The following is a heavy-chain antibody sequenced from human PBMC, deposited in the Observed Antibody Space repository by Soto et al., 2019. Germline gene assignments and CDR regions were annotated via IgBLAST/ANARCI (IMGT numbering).Heavy chain of an antibody. D-gene: IGHD3-10*01. CDR1: GYTFTSYA. CDR2: IIPILGIA. V-gene: IGHV1-69*04. J-gene: IGHJ5*02. Sequence: GASVKVSCKASGYTFTSYAMHWVRQAPGQRLEWMGRIIPILGIANYAQKFQGRVTITADKSTSTAYMELSSLRSEGTAVYYCARSLHHHLITMVRGESFPFDPWGQGTLVTVSS. CDR3: ARSLHHHLITMVRGESFPFDP.